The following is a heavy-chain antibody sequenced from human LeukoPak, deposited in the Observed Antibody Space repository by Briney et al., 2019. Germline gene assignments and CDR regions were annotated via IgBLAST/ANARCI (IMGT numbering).Heavy chain of an antibody. CDR1: GFTFSSYW. V-gene: IGHV3-74*01. CDR2: INSDGSST. Sequence: AGGSLSLSCAVSGFTFSSYWMHWVRHAPGKGLVWVSRINSDGSSTSYADSVKGRFTISRDNAKNTLYLQMNSLRAEDTAVYYCARDPSNFSPDAFDIWGQGTMVTVSS. CDR3: ARDPSNFSPDAFDI. J-gene: IGHJ3*02. D-gene: IGHD3-3*01.